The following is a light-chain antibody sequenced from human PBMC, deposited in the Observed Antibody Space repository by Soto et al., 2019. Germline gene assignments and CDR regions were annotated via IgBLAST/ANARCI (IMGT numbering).Light chain of an antibody. V-gene: IGKV3-20*01. CDR2: GAS. Sequence: EIVLTQSPGTLALSPGEGATLSCRASQSVMSNYLAWFQQRPGQAPRLLIYGASDRATGIPDRFSGSGSGADFTLTISRLAPEDFAVYFCQQYGSAPRTFGQGTKVE. J-gene: IGKJ1*01. CDR3: QQYGSAPRT. CDR1: QSVMSNY.